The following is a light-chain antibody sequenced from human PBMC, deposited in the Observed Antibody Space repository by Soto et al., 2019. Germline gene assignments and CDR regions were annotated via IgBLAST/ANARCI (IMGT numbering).Light chain of an antibody. CDR3: CSYGGTYTV. Sequence: QSALTQPRSVSGSPGQSVTISCTGTSGDVGGYNYVSWYQQHPGKAPKLMIYDVTHRPSGVPDRFSGSKSGNTASLTISGLQAEDEADYFCCSYGGTYTVFGTGPKLTVL. J-gene: IGLJ1*01. CDR1: SGDVGGYNY. CDR2: DVT. V-gene: IGLV2-11*01.